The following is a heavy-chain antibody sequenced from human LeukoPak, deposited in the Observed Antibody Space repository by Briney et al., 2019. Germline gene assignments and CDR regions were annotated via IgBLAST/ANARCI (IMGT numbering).Heavy chain of an antibody. CDR2: ISARGVNT. CDR3: AKALNVAMVRGVITRDFDY. Sequence: PGGSVRLSCAPSGLTFSSYDMKWVRQAPGKGLEWVSGISARGVNTFYADSVKGRFTISRDHSKNTLLLKMDSLRAKDTAVYYCAKALNVAMVRGVITRDFDYWGQGTLVTVSS. J-gene: IGHJ4*02. CDR1: GLTFSSYD. V-gene: IGHV3-23*01. D-gene: IGHD3-10*01.